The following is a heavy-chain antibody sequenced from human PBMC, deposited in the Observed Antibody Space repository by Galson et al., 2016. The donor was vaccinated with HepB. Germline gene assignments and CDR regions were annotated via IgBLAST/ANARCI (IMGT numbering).Heavy chain of an antibody. CDR2: ISGSGGGT. CDR3: AKDYYDSSGYRSYWYFDL. V-gene: IGHV3-23*01. CDR1: GFTFTTSA. J-gene: IGHJ2*01. D-gene: IGHD3-22*01. Sequence: SLRLSCAASGFTFTTSAMSWVRQAPGKGLEWVSAISGSGGGTFYADSVKGRFTISRDNSKNTLYVQMHSLRAEDTAVYYCAKDYYDSSGYRSYWYFDLWGRGTLVTVSS.